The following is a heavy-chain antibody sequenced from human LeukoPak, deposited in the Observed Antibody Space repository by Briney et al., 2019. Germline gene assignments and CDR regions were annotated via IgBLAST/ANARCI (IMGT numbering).Heavy chain of an antibody. CDR3: ARDHSIAAAGPTLEDNWFDP. CDR2: ISAYNGNT. V-gene: IGHV1-18*01. Sequence: GASVKVSCKASGYTFTSYGIIWVRQAPGQGLEWMGWISAYNGNTNYAQKLQGRVTMTTDTSTSTAYMELRSLRSDDTAVYYCARDHSIAAAGPTLEDNWFDPWGQGTLVTVSS. J-gene: IGHJ5*02. D-gene: IGHD6-13*01. CDR1: GYTFTSYG.